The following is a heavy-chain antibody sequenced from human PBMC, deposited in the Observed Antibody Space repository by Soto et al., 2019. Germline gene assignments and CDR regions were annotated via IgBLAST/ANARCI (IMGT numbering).Heavy chain of an antibody. V-gene: IGHV4-38-2*02. CDR3: ARDRIVVVPAAIYYYGMDV. J-gene: IGHJ6*02. CDR2: IYHSGST. Sequence: SETLSLTYTVSGYSISSGYYWGWIRQPPGKGLEWIGSIYHSGSTYYNPSLKSRVTISVDTSKNQFSLKLSSVTAADTAVYYCARDRIVVVPAAIYYYGMDVWGQGTTVTVSS. CDR1: GYSISSGYY. D-gene: IGHD2-2*01.